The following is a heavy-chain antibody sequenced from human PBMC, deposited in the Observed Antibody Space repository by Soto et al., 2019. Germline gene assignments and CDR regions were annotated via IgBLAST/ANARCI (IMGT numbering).Heavy chain of an antibody. CDR3: AKDVYGDYQDGYFDY. D-gene: IGHD4-17*01. V-gene: IGHV3-30*18. Sequence: GGSLRLSCAASGFTFSSYGMHWVRQAPGKGLEWVAVISYDGSNKYYADSVKGRFTISRDNSKNTLYLQMNSLRAEDTAVYYCAKDVYGDYQDGYFDYWGQGTLVTVSS. J-gene: IGHJ4*02. CDR2: ISYDGSNK. CDR1: GFTFSSYG.